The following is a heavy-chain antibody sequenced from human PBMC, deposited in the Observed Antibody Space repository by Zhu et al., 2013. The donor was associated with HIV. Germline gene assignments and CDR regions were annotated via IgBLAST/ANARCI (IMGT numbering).Heavy chain of an antibody. CDR2: ILPALAST. V-gene: IGHV1-69*09. CDR1: GVKLKFHA. Sequence: QVQLMQSGPEVKRPGSSVRVSCQASGVKLKFHAISWIRQAPGHGLEWLGSILPALASTKYGRNFQGRVSFTADTSQNTVYMELTNLKPDDTAVFYCARGGGHVVVAVGTFDVWGQGTSVTVSP. J-gene: IGHJ3*01. D-gene: IGHD2-15*01. CDR3: ARGGGHVVVAVGTFDV.